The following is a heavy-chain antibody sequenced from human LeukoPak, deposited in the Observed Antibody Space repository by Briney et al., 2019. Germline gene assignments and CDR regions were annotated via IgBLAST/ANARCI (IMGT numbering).Heavy chain of an antibody. J-gene: IGHJ3*02. CDR1: GHTLTELS. CDR3: ATVDLIRHGACDI. D-gene: IGHD2-8*01. CDR2: FDPEDGET. Sequence: ASVKVSCKVSGHTLTELSMHWVRQAPGKGLEWMGGFDPEDGETIYAQKFQGRVTMTEDTSTDTAYMELSSLRSEDTDVYYCATVDLIRHGACDIWGQGTMVTVSS. V-gene: IGHV1-24*01.